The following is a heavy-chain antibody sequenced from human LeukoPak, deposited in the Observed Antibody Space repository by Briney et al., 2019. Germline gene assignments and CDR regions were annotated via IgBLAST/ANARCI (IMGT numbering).Heavy chain of an antibody. V-gene: IGHV4-61*01. Sequence: PSETLSLTCTVSGGSVSSGSYYWSWIRQPPGKGLEWIGYIYYSGSTNYNPSLKSRVTISVDTSKNQFSLKLSSVTAADTAVYYCGRGSSSCFDYWGQGTLVTVSS. J-gene: IGHJ4*02. CDR1: GGSVSSGSYY. CDR2: IYYSGST. CDR3: GRGSSSCFDY. D-gene: IGHD6-13*01.